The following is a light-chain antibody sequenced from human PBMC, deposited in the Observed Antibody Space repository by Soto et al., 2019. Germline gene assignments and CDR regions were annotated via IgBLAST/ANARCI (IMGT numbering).Light chain of an antibody. Sequence: DIQITQYQSSVSAAIGDRVTISCRASQSISSWLAWYQQKPGKAPKXLIYDASSLESGVPSRFSGSGYGTEFNLTISSLQPDDFATYYCQQYNSYSQSFGQGTKVDIK. J-gene: IGKJ1*01. V-gene: IGKV1-5*01. CDR1: QSISSW. CDR2: DAS. CDR3: QQYNSYSQS.